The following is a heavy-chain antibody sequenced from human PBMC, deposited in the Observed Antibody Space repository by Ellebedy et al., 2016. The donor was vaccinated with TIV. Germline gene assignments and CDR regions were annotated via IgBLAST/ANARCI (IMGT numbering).Heavy chain of an antibody. D-gene: IGHD2/OR15-2a*01. CDR3: ARVPQNDWFDP. Sequence: SETLSLTXTVSGGSISSYYWSWIRQPPGKGLEWIGYIYYSGSTNYNPSLKSRVTISVDTSKNQFSLKLSSVTAADTAVYYCARVPQNDWFDPWGQGTLVTVSS. J-gene: IGHJ5*02. V-gene: IGHV4-59*12. CDR2: IYYSGST. CDR1: GGSISSYY.